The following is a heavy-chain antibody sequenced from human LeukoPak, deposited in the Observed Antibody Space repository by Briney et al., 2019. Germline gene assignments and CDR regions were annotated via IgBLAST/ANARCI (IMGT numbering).Heavy chain of an antibody. V-gene: IGHV3-33*01. CDR2: IWNDGSKK. Sequence: GGSLRLSCAASGFSFRTCGMHWVRQAPGKGLEWVAVIWNDGSKKYHADSVKGRFTISRDNSKNTLYLQMNSLRAEDTALYYCARSRGDFWGQGTLVTVSS. J-gene: IGHJ4*02. CDR3: ARSRGDF. CDR1: GFSFRTCG.